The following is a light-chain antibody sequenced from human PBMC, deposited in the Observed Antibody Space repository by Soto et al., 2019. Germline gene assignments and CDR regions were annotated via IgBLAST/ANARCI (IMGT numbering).Light chain of an antibody. J-gene: IGKJ3*01. Sequence: AIPVTQFASSLSASVGDSVTIPCRASQSVXSAVAWYQQPPGRAPKVLXYAASTLDSGGPSRLSGSRSATDFTLTVSSLQPEDFATYYFQQFDDDTCTFGPGTKVEIK. V-gene: IGKV1D-13*01. CDR2: AAS. CDR1: QSVXSA. CDR3: QQFDDDTCT.